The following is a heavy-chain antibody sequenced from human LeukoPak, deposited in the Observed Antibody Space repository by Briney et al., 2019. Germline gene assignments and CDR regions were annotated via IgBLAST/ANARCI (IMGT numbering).Heavy chain of an antibody. D-gene: IGHD5-12*01. Sequence: SGTLSLTCAVSGGSISSGNWWNWVRQPPGKGLEWIGEIYHTGSTNYDPSLKSRVTISVDKSKNQFSLKLNSVTAADTAVYYCWHSGYESGLDYWGQGTLVTVSS. CDR3: WHSGYESGLDY. CDR1: GGSISSGNW. CDR2: IYHTGST. V-gene: IGHV4-4*02. J-gene: IGHJ4*02.